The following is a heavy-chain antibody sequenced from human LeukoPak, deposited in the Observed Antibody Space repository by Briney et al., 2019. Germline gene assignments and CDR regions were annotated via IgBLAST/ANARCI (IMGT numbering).Heavy chain of an antibody. CDR3: ARTMVRGVADAFDI. V-gene: IGHV3-7*01. CDR1: GFTFSRYW. J-gene: IGHJ3*02. D-gene: IGHD3-10*01. Sequence: GGSLRLSCAAAGFTFSRYWMSWVRQAKGKGLECVAKIKEDGSEKHYVDSVKGRFTISRDNAKNSLYLQMNSLRAEDTAVYYCARTMVRGVADAFDIWGQGTMVTVSS. CDR2: IKEDGSEK.